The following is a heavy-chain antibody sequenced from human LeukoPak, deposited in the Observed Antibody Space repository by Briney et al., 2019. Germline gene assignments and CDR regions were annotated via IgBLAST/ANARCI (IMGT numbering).Heavy chain of an antibody. CDR3: ASSRN. J-gene: IGHJ4*02. CDR1: GLTFSSHS. CDR2: INQDGSEK. V-gene: IGHV3-7*02. Sequence: GGSLRLSCAASGLTFSSHSMNWVRQAPGKGLEWVANINQDGSEKYYVDSVKGRFTISRDNAKNSLYLQMNSLKDEDTSVYYCASSRNWGQGTLVTVSS.